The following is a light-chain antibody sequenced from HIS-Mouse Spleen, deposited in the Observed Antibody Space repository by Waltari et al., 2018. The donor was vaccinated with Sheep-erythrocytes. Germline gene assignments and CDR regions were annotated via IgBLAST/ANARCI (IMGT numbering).Light chain of an antibody. V-gene: IGLV3-1*01. CDR1: KLGDTY. Sequence: SYELTQPPSVSVSPGQTASITCSGDKLGDTYACWYQKPGQSPVLVIYQDSKRPSGIPERFSGSNSGNTATLTISGTQAMDEADYYCQAWDSSTAWNVVFGGGTKLTVL. CDR2: QDS. CDR3: QAWDSSTAWNVV. J-gene: IGLJ2*01.